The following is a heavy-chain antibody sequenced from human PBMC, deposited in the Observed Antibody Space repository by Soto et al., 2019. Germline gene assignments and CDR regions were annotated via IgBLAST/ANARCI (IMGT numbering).Heavy chain of an antibody. J-gene: IGHJ4*01. D-gene: IGHD5-12*01. CDR2: ISSSSGAI. V-gene: IGHV3-48*01. CDR3: ARDPGYSGYD. Sequence: EVQLVESGGGLVQPGGSLRLSCAASGFTFSSYAMSWVRQAPGKGLEWVSYISSSSGAIYYADSVKGRFTISRDNAKNSLYLQMNSLRAEDTAVYYCARDPGYSGYDWGHGTLVTVSS. CDR1: GFTFSSYA.